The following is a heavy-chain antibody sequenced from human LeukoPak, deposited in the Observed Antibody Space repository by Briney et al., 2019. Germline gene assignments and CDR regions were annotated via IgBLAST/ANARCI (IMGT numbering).Heavy chain of an antibody. D-gene: IGHD5-12*01. CDR2: IYYGGST. J-gene: IGHJ4*02. CDR3: ASRWSDYRIDY. V-gene: IGHV4-39*01. CDR1: GDSISSSSYY. Sequence: SETLSLTCTVSGDSISSSSYYWGWIRQPPGKGLEWIGSIYYGGSTYYNASLKSRVTISVDASKNQFSLKLSSVTAADTAVYYCASRWSDYRIDYWGQGTLVTVSS.